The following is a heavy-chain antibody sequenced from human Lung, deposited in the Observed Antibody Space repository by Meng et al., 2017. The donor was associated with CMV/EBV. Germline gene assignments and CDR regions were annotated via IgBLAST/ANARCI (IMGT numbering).Heavy chain of an antibody. Sequence: YGFSVDEYGMRWVRQAPGKGLEWVSGINWHGGSTGYADSVKGRFTISRDNAKNSLYLQMNSLRAEDTALYYCAREGYDDYGDYAFFSWGQGTLVTVSS. J-gene: IGHJ4*02. CDR3: AREGYDDYGDYAFFS. V-gene: IGHV3-20*03. CDR2: INWHGGST. D-gene: IGHD4-17*01. CDR1: GFSVDEYG.